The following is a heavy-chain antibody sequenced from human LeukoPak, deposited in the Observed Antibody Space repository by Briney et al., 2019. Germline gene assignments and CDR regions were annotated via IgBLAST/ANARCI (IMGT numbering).Heavy chain of an antibody. CDR2: ISGSGGST. Sequence: GGSLRLSCAASGFTFSDYAMTWVRQDPGKGLEWISTISGSGGSTYYAGSVKGRFTISRDNSKTTLYLQMNSLRAEDTAVYSCAKELLFGESPLWYFDSWGQGTLVTVSS. CDR1: GFTFSDYA. V-gene: IGHV3-23*01. D-gene: IGHD3-10*01. J-gene: IGHJ4*02. CDR3: AKELLFGESPLWYFDS.